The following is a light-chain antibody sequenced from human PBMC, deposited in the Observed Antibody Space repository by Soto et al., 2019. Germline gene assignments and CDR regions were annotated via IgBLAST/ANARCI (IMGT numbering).Light chain of an antibody. CDR1: QRVSGN. V-gene: IGKV3-15*01. CDR2: GAS. J-gene: IGKJ1*01. Sequence: IVLTQSPATLSVSPGERATLFCRASQRVSGNLAWYQQKPGQAPRLLMYGASIRATGFPDRFSGSGSGTEFTLTISSLQPDDFATYYCQQYNSYSGTFGQGTKVDIK. CDR3: QQYNSYSGT.